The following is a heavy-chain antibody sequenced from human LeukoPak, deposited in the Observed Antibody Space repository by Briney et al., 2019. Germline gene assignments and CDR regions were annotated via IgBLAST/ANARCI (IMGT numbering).Heavy chain of an antibody. CDR1: GASISSYF. J-gene: IGHJ4*02. CDR2: IYYSGST. CDR3: ASGYSGYDFVY. D-gene: IGHD5-12*01. Sequence: SETLSLTCTVSGASISSYFWSWIRQPPGKGLGWIGNIYYSGSTNYNPPLKSRVTTSLDTSMNHFSLRLSSVTAADTAVYYCASGYSGYDFVYWGQGTLVTVSS. V-gene: IGHV4-59*01.